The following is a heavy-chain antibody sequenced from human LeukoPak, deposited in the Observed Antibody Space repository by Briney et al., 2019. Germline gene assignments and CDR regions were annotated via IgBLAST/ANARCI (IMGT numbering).Heavy chain of an antibody. J-gene: IGHJ6*03. CDR3: VLNTVYSCSRMLNYYYNYIDG. V-gene: IGHV5-51*01. CDR2: IYPGDSDT. CDR1: GYSFTSYW. Sequence: GESLKISCKGSGYSFTSYWIVWVRQMPGKGLEGMGIIYPGDSDTRYSPSFQSQVTISADKSISTAYIQWSSLKATDTDMKNCVLNTVYSCSRMLNYYYNYIDGWGKGTTVTASS. D-gene: IGHD6-6*01.